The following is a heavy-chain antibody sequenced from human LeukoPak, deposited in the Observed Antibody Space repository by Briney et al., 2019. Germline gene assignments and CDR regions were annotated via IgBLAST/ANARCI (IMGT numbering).Heavy chain of an antibody. CDR1: GGSISSSSYY. V-gene: IGHV4-39*01. CDR3: ARHAWFDP. Sequence: PSETLSLTCTVSGGSISSSSYYWAWIRQPPGKGLEWIGSIYYSGSTYYNPSLKSRVTISVDTSKNQFSLKLNSVTAADTAVYYCARHAWFDPWGQGTLVTVSS. CDR2: IYYSGST. J-gene: IGHJ5*02.